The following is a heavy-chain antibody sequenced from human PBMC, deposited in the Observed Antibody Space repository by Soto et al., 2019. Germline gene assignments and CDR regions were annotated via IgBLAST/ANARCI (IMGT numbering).Heavy chain of an antibody. CDR1: GFTFSSYA. D-gene: IGHD5-18*01. CDR2: ISGSGGST. V-gene: IGHV3-23*01. CDR3: AKAADLDTAMGDYYYYYYMDV. Sequence: GGSLRLSCAASGFTFSSYAMSWVRQAPGKGLEWVSAISGSGGSTYYADSVKGRFTISRDNSKNTLYLQMNSLRAEDTAVYYCAKAADLDTAMGDYYYYYYMDVWGKGTTVTVSS. J-gene: IGHJ6*03.